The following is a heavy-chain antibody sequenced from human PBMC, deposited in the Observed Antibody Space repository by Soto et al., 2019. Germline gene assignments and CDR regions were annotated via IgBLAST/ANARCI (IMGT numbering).Heavy chain of an antibody. V-gene: IGHV1-8*01. CDR1: GYTFTSYD. CDR2: MNPNSGNT. Sequence: ASVKVSCKASGYTFTSYDINWVRQATGQGLEWMGWMNPNSGNTGYAQKFQGRVTMTRNTSISTAYMELSSLRSEDTAVYYCARGDFWSGYWDYWGQGTLVTVSS. J-gene: IGHJ4*02. D-gene: IGHD3-3*01. CDR3: ARGDFWSGYWDY.